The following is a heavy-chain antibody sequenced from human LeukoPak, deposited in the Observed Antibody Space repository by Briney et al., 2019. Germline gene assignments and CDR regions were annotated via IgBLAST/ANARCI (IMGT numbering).Heavy chain of an antibody. CDR3: ARRGWSSSWYTPTYYFDC. Sequence: SDTLSLTCAGNGGSFSGYYWSWIRQPPGKGLDWIGEISQSGSTNYNPCLKTRVTISVDSSKNQFSLKLSSVTAAGTAVYYCARRGWSSSWYTPTYYFDCWGHGTLVTVYS. D-gene: IGHD6-13*01. J-gene: IGHJ4*01. CDR2: ISQSGST. CDR1: GGSFSGYY. V-gene: IGHV4-34*01.